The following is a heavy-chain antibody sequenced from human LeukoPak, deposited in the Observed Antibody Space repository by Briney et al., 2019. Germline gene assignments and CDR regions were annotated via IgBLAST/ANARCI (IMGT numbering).Heavy chain of an antibody. J-gene: IGHJ4*02. CDR3: ARGKYSNTDY. V-gene: IGHV3-74*01. CDR2: INSDGSST. CDR1: VYTFTSYA. D-gene: IGHD6-6*01. Sequence: SCKASVYTFTSYAMHWVRQAPGKGLVWVSRINSDGSSTSYADSVKGRFTISRDNAKNTLYLQMNSLRAEDTAVYYCARGKYSNTDYWGQGTLVTVSS.